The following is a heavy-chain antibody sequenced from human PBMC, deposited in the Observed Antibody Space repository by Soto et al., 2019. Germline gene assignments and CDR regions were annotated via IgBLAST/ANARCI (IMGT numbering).Heavy chain of an antibody. Sequence: SETLSLTCTVSGGSVTTSNYYWGWIRQPPGKGLEWIGSMFDNDSRHNNPSLNSRLTMSVDTSKNLLSLNLSSVTAADTAVYLCARLSLTNDAWLDTWGQGTLVTVSS. V-gene: IGHV4-39*02. J-gene: IGHJ4*02. CDR2: MFDNDSR. CDR1: GGSVTTSNYY. CDR3: ARLSLTNDAWLDT. D-gene: IGHD6-19*01.